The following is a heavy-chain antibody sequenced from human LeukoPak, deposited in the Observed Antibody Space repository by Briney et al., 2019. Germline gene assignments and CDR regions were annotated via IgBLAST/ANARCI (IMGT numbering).Heavy chain of an antibody. CDR1: GFTFSTYS. CDR3: AGGASEYSSSGDFAC. D-gene: IGHD6-6*01. J-gene: IGHJ4*02. Sequence: GGSLRLSCVVSGFTFSTYSMNWVRQAPGKGLEWVSYISSSSSTIYYADSVKGRLTISRDNAKKSLYLQMNSLSADDTAVYYCAGGASEYSSSGDFACWGQGTLVTVSS. V-gene: IGHV3-48*01. CDR2: ISSSSSTI.